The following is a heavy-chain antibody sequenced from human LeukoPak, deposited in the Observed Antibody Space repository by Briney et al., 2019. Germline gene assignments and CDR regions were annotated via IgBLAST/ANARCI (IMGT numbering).Heavy chain of an antibody. V-gene: IGHV3-21*01. CDR1: GFTFSSYS. Sequence: GGSLRLSCAASGFTFSSYSMNWVRQAPGKGLEWFSSISSSSSYIYYADSVKGRFTISRDNAKNSLYLQMNSLRAEDTAVYYCARGGPRYCTNGVCYSPFDYWGQGTLVTVSS. D-gene: IGHD2-8*01. CDR2: ISSSSSYI. CDR3: ARGGPRYCTNGVCYSPFDY. J-gene: IGHJ4*02.